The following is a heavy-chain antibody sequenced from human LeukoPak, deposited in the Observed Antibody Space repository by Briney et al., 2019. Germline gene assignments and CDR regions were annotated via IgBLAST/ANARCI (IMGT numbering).Heavy chain of an antibody. CDR1: GGSISITSYY. Sequence: SETLSLTCTVSGGSISITSYYWGWIRQPPGKGLEWIGSMYSSGSTYYNPSLKSRVTISVDTSKNQFSLKLSSVTAADTAVYYCAREGATFLDYWGQGTLVTVSS. V-gene: IGHV4-39*07. CDR2: MYSSGST. J-gene: IGHJ4*02. D-gene: IGHD1-26*01. CDR3: AREGATFLDY.